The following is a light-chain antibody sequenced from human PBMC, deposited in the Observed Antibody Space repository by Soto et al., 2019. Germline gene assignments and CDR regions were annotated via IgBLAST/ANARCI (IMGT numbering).Light chain of an antibody. Sequence: QSALTQPPSASGSPGQSVTISCTGTSSDVGGYKYVSWYQHHPGKAPKLMIYEVSERPSGVPDRFSGSKSGNTASLTVSGLQAEDEADYYCSSYAGSNNLLFGGGTKVTVL. J-gene: IGLJ2*01. CDR1: SSDVGGYKY. CDR2: EVS. V-gene: IGLV2-8*01. CDR3: SSYAGSNNLL.